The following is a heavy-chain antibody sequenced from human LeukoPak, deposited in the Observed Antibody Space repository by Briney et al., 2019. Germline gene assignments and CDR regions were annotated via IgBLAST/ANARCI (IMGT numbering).Heavy chain of an antibody. J-gene: IGHJ5*02. D-gene: IGHD4-23*01. CDR3: ARAPLRWQRWFDH. CDR1: GGSFSGYY. CDR2: INHSGST. Sequence: SETLSLTCAVYGGSFSGYYWSWIRQPPGKGLEWIGEINHSGSTNYNPSLKSRVTISVDTSKNQFSLKLSSVTAADTAVYYCARAPLRWQRWFDHWGQGTQVTVSS. V-gene: IGHV4-34*01.